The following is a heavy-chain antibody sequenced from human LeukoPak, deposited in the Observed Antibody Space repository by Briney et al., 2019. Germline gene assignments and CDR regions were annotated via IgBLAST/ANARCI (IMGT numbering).Heavy chain of an antibody. J-gene: IGHJ1*01. V-gene: IGHV3-74*01. CDR1: GFTFSTYW. CDR2: INTDGSTT. Sequence: SGGSLRLSCAVSGFTFSTYWMHWVRQVAGKGLVWVSRINTDGSTTNYADSVKGRFTISRDNSKNTLYLQMNSLRAGDTAVYYCARDSGANREIPFDFQHWGQGTLVTVSS. CDR3: ARDSGANREIPFDFQH. D-gene: IGHD5-24*01.